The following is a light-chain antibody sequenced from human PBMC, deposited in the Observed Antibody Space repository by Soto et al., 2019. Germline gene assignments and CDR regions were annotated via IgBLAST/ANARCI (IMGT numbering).Light chain of an antibody. CDR1: SSHIGAGYD. CDR2: ANS. CDR3: QSYDRSLSGLYV. Sequence: QSVLTQAPSVSGAPGQRVTISCTGSSSHIGAGYDVHWYQQLPGTAPKLLIYANSYRPSGVPDRFSGSKSGTSASLAITGLQTDDEADYYCQSYDRSLSGLYVFGTGTRVTVL. J-gene: IGLJ1*01. V-gene: IGLV1-40*01.